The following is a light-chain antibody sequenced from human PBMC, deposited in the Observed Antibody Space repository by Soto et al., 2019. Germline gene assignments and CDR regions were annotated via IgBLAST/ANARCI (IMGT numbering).Light chain of an antibody. CDR1: QSISDT. J-gene: IGKJ1*01. Sequence: EIVLTQSPATLSVSPGGRSTLSCRASQSISDTLAWYQQKPGQAPRLLIYSASRRATGFPGRFSGSGSGTDFTLTISSLQSEDLAVYYCQQYKKGPWKFGQGTKVE. CDR2: SAS. CDR3: QQYKKGPWK. V-gene: IGKV3-15*01.